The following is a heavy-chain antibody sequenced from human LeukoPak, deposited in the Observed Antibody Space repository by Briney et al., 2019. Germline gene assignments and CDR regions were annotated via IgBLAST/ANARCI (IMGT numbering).Heavy chain of an antibody. J-gene: IGHJ3*02. CDR1: GFSFNTYT. D-gene: IGHD6-19*01. V-gene: IGHV3-48*01. Sequence: GGSLRLSCAASGFSFNTYTMLWVRQAPGKGLEWVSYISSSSSTIYYADSVKGRFTISRDNAKNSLYLQMNSLRAEDTAVYYCAAAGYSSGWDDAFDIWGQGTMVTVSS. CDR2: ISSSSSTI. CDR3: AAAGYSSGWDDAFDI.